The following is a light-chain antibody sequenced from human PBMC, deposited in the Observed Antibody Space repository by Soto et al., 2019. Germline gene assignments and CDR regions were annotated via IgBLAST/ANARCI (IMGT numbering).Light chain of an antibody. Sequence: QSALTQPASGSGSPGQSITISRTGTSSDVGGYNYVSWYQHHPGKAPKLMIFDVSNRPSGVSNRFSGSKSGNTASLTISGLQPEDEADYYCSSYTTSNTRQIVFGTGTNVTVL. V-gene: IGLV2-14*03. CDR2: DVS. CDR3: SSYTTSNTRQIV. CDR1: SSDVGGYNY. J-gene: IGLJ1*01.